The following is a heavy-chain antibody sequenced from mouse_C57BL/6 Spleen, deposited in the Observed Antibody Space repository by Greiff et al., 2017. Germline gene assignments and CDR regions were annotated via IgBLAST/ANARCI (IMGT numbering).Heavy chain of an antibody. V-gene: IGHV1-77*01. CDR3: ARSRPGAMDY. Sequence: VQLQQSGAELVKPGASVKISCTASGYTFTDYYINWVKQRPGQGLEWIGNIGPGSGSTYYNETFKGKATLTADKSSSTAYMQHSSLTSEDAAVYFCARSRPGAMDYWGQGTSVTVSA. J-gene: IGHJ4*01. CDR2: IGPGSGST. CDR1: GYTFTDYY.